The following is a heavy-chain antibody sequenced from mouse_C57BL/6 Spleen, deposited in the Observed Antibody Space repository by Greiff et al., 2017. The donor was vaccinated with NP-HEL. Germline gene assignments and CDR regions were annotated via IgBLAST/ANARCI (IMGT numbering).Heavy chain of an antibody. CDR3: ARSGGLLQGYYFDY. D-gene: IGHD2-3*01. J-gene: IGHJ2*01. Sequence: VKLVESGAELARPGASVKLSCKASGYTFTSYGISWVKQRTGQGLEWIGEIYPRSGNTYYNEKFKGKATLTADKSSSTAYMELRSLTSEDSAVYFCARSGGLLQGYYFDYWGQGTTLTVSS. V-gene: IGHV1-81*01. CDR1: GYTFTSYG. CDR2: IYPRSGNT.